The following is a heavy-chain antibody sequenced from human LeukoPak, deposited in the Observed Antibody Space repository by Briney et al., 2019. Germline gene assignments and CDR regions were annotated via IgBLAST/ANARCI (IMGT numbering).Heavy chain of an antibody. D-gene: IGHD3-10*01. V-gene: IGHV4-59*01. CDR2: IYYSGST. J-gene: IGHJ4*02. Sequence: SETLSLTCTVSGGSFSSYYWSWIRQPPGKGLEWIGYIYYSGSTNYNPSLKSRVTISVDTSKNQFSLKLSSVTAADTAVYYCARGGGAYYYGSGSYYSPFDYWGQGTLVTVSS. CDR3: ARGGGAYYYGSGSYYSPFDY. CDR1: GGSFSSYY.